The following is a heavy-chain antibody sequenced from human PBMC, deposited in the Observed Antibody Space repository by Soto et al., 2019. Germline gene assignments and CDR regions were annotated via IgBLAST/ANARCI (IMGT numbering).Heavy chain of an antibody. V-gene: IGHV3-30*18. J-gene: IGHJ4*02. Sequence: QVQLVESGGGVVQPGRSLRLSCAASGFTFSSYGMHWVRQAPGKGLEWVAVISYDGSNKYYADSVKGRFTISRDNSKNTLYLQMNSLRAEVTAVYYCEKEGVGVGAGSSFDYWGQGTLVTVSS. CDR3: EKEGVGVGAGSSFDY. CDR2: ISYDGSNK. D-gene: IGHD1-26*01. CDR1: GFTFSSYG.